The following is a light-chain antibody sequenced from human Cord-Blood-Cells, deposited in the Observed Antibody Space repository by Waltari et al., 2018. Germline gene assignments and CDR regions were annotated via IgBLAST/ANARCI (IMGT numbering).Light chain of an antibody. J-gene: IGKJ3*01. CDR1: QSITSNY. Sequence: EIVLTQSPGTLSLYPGESATLSCRAIQSITSNYLAWYQHRPGQAPRLLIYDTSTRATGIPDRCSGSGSGTDFTLTISGLEPEDFAVYYCQQYGASPPTFGPGTTVDIE. V-gene: IGKV3-20*01. CDR2: DTS. CDR3: QQYGASPPT.